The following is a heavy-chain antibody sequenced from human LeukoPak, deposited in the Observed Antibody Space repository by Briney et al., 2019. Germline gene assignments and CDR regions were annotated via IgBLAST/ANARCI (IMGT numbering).Heavy chain of an antibody. V-gene: IGHV4-30-2*01. CDR2: IYRSGIT. Sequence: SETLSLTCAVSGGSISRSGNSWSWIRQPPGKGLEWIGYIYRSGITYYNPSLKARLTMSVDKSQNQISLRLSSVTAADTAVYYCARDGGYGGNDAFDVWGPETMVTVSS. CDR3: ARDGGYGGNDAFDV. D-gene: IGHD3-16*01. CDR1: GGSISRSGNS. J-gene: IGHJ3*01.